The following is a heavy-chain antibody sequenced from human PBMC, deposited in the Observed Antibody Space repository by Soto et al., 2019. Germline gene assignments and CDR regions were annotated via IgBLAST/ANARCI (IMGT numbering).Heavy chain of an antibody. J-gene: IGHJ6*02. CDR1: GFTFSNYA. CDR3: AKGRAVATFTRYYYAMDV. D-gene: IGHD5-12*01. CDR2: IDDST. V-gene: IGHV3-23*01. Sequence: EVQLLESGGGLVQPGGSLRLSCAGSGFTFSNYAMSWVRQAPGQGLEWVSTIDDSTYYADSVKGRCTNSRDNSKSTLFLQMNSLRAEDTAVYYCAKGRAVATFTRYYYAMDVWGRGTTVTVSS.